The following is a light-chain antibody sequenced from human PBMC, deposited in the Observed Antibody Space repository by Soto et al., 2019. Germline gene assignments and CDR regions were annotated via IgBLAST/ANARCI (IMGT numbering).Light chain of an antibody. CDR1: RASIGSNT. J-gene: IGLJ1*01. Sequence: QSVLTQPPSASGTPGQRVTISCSGSRASIGSNTVTWYQHLPGAAPKLLVYNNNQRPSGVPDRFSGSKSDTSASLAISGLQSEDGADYYCAAWDDSLGAYVFGTGTKVTV. CDR2: NNN. V-gene: IGLV1-44*01. CDR3: AAWDDSLGAYV.